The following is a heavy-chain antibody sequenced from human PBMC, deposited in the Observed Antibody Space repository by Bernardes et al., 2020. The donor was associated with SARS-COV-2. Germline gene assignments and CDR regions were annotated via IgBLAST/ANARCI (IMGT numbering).Heavy chain of an antibody. J-gene: IGHJ6*02. Sequence: ASVKVSCKASGYTFTSYYMHWVRQAPGQGLEWMGIINPSGGSTSYAQKFQGRVTMTRDTSTSTVYMELSSLRSEDTAVYYCARDLTVTQNYYYYYGMDVWGQGTTVTVSS. CDR3: ARDLTVTQNYYYYYGMDV. V-gene: IGHV1-46*01. CDR1: GYTFTSYY. D-gene: IGHD4-17*01. CDR2: INPSGGST.